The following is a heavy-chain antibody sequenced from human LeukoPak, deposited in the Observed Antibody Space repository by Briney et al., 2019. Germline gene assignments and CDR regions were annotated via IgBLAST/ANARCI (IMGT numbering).Heavy chain of an antibody. CDR3: ATYLGITMVRGVPHDY. Sequence: GGSLRLSCAASGFTFSSYGMHWVRQAPGKGLEWVAVISYDGSNKYYADSVKGRFTISRDNAKNSLYLQMNSLRAEDTAVYYCATYLGITMVRGVPHDYWGQGTLVTVSS. V-gene: IGHV3-30*03. CDR2: ISYDGSNK. J-gene: IGHJ4*02. CDR1: GFTFSSYG. D-gene: IGHD3-10*01.